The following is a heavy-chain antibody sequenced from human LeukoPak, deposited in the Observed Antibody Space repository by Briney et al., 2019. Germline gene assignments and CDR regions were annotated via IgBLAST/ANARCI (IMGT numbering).Heavy chain of an antibody. D-gene: IGHD4-11*01. J-gene: IGHJ3*02. CDR1: VGSISSGSYY. CDR3: ARIPPMTAVTTFRRGSTFDI. Sequence: SETLSLTCTVSVGSISSGSYYWSWIRQPAGKGLECIGRIYTSGSTNYNPALKSRVTISVDTSKNQFSLKLSSVTAADTAVYYCARIPPMTAVTTFRRGSTFDIWGQGTMVTVSS. CDR2: IYTSGST. V-gene: IGHV4-61*02.